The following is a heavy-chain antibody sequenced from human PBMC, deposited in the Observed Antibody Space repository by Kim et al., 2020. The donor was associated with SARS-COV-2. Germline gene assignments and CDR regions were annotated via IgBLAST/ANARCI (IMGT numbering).Heavy chain of an antibody. Sequence: YTQGFPGTVTITRDTSGNTAYLELSNLTSKDTAVYYCAREGSGSYHWLDPWGQGTLVTVSS. D-gene: IGHD3-10*01. CDR3: AREGSGSYHWLDP. V-gene: IGHV1-3*01. J-gene: IGHJ5*02.